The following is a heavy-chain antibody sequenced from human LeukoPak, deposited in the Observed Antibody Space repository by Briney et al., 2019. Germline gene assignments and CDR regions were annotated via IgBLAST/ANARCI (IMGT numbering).Heavy chain of an antibody. CDR2: ISYDGSNK. J-gene: IGHJ4*02. CDR1: GFTFSSYA. V-gene: IGHV3-30*04. CDR3: AKDEGYYDSSGYNYYFDY. D-gene: IGHD3-22*01. Sequence: GRSLRLSCAASGFTFSSYAMHWVRQAPGKGLEWVAVISYDGSNKYYADSVKGRFTISRDNSKNTLYLQMNSLRAEDTAVYYCAKDEGYYDSSGYNYYFDYWGQGTLVTVSS.